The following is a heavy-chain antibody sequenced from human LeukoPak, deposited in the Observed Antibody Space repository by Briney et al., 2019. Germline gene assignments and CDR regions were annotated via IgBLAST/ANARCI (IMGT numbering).Heavy chain of an antibody. J-gene: IGHJ4*02. CDR3: ARGAVQWELPLDY. D-gene: IGHD1-26*01. CDR2: IYTSGST. V-gene: IGHV4-59*10. Sequence: SETLSLTCAVYGGSFSGYYWSWIRQPAGKGLEWIGRIYTSGSTNYNPSLKSRVTMSVDTSKNQFSLKLSSVTAADTAVYYCARGAVQWELPLDYWGQGTLVTVSS. CDR1: GGSFSGYY.